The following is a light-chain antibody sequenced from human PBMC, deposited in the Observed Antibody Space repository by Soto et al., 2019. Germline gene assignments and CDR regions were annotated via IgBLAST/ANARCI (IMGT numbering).Light chain of an antibody. V-gene: IGKV1-39*01. CDR1: QSLSSH. CDR2: STY. Sequence: DIQMTQSPSALSASVGDRVTITCRASQSLSSHLHWYQEKPGKAPKLLIFSTYSLQSGVSSRFSGSGTGTDFTLTISNLQPEDSANYYGQQSYITPYTVGQGTNLEIK. CDR3: QQSYITPYT. J-gene: IGKJ2*01.